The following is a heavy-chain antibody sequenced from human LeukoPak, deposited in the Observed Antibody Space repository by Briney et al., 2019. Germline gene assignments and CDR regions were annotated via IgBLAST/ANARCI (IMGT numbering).Heavy chain of an antibody. Sequence: PSETLSLTCTVSGGSISGSSYYWGWIRQPPGKGLEWIGSIYYSGSTYYNPSLKSRVTISVDTSKNQFSLKLSSVTAADTAVYYCARPRIAVASTQRRLGAFDIWGQGTMVTVAS. D-gene: IGHD6-19*01. V-gene: IGHV4-39*01. CDR2: IYYSGST. J-gene: IGHJ3*02. CDR1: GGSISGSSYY. CDR3: ARPRIAVASTQRRLGAFDI.